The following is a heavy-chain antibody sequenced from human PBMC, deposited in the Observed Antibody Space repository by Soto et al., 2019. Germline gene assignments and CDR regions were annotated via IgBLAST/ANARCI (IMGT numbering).Heavy chain of an antibody. CDR1: GGSISSGGYY. CDR3: ASSRSLLWFGDSSYYYYMDV. CDR2: IYYSGST. J-gene: IGHJ6*03. D-gene: IGHD3-10*01. V-gene: IGHV4-31*03. Sequence: SETLSLTCTVSGGSISSGGYYWSWIRQHPGKGLEWIGYIYYSGSTYYNPSLKSRVTISVDTSKNQFSLKLSSVTAADTAVYYCASSRSLLWFGDSSYYYYMDVWGKGTTVTVSS.